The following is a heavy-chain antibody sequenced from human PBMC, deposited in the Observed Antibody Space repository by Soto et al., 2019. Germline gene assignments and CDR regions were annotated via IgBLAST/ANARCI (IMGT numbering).Heavy chain of an antibody. CDR3: ARGGGSTRTFDY. CDR2: IYPSDSDT. V-gene: IGHV5-51*01. J-gene: IGHJ4*02. Sequence: GESLKISCKGSGYNFAGYWIAWVRQMPGKGLELMGIIYPSDSDTRYRPSFQGQVTISADKSISSAYLQWSSLRASATAMYYYARGGGSTRTFDYWGQGSPVTVAS. CDR1: GYNFAGYW. D-gene: IGHD1-1*01.